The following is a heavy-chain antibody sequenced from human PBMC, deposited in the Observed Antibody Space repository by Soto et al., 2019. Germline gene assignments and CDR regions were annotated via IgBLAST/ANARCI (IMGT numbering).Heavy chain of an antibody. Sequence: GGSLRLSCAASGFTFSSYGMHWVRQAPGKGLEWVAVISYDGSNKYYADSVKGRFTISRDNSKNTLYLQMNSLRAEDTAVYYCAKGGGHFDYWGQGTLVTVSS. D-gene: IGHD2-15*01. CDR2: ISYDGSNK. CDR1: GFTFSSYG. CDR3: AKGGGHFDY. J-gene: IGHJ4*02. V-gene: IGHV3-30*18.